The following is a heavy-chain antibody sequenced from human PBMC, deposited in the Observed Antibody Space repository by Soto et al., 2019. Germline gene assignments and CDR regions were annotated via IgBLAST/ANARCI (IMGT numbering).Heavy chain of an antibody. Sequence: EVQLVQSGGGRVQPGGSLKLSCEASGFTFSVSAIHWVRLASGKGLEWVGRIRTRKNRYVTTYAASVKGRFSLSRDDSKSTAYLQMNSLKTEDTAVYYCARIEYGLDVWRQGTTVIVS. D-gene: IGHD6-6*01. CDR1: GFTFSVSA. CDR3: ARIEYGLDV. J-gene: IGHJ6*02. CDR2: IRTRKNRYVT. V-gene: IGHV3-73*02.